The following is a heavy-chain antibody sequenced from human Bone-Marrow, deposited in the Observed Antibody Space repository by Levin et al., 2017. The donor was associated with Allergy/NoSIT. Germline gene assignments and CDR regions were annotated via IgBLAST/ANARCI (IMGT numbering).Heavy chain of an antibody. CDR1: GFTFDDYA. CDR3: AKSDSSSWHYFDY. Sequence: LSLTCAASGFTFDDYAMHWVRQAPGKGLEWVSGISWNSGSIGYADSVKGRFTISRDNAKNSLYLQMNSLRAEDTALYYCAKSDSSSWHYFDYWGQGTLVTVSS. V-gene: IGHV3-9*01. D-gene: IGHD6-13*01. CDR2: ISWNSGSI. J-gene: IGHJ4*02.